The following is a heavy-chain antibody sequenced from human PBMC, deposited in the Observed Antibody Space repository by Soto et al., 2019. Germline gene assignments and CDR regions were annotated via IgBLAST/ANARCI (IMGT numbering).Heavy chain of an antibody. J-gene: IGHJ4*02. CDR2: LYYSGST. V-gene: IGHV4-30-4*01. CDR3: ARATYYYDSSGYYFDY. D-gene: IGHD3-22*01. CDR1: GGSISSGDYY. Sequence: SETLSLTCTVSGGSISSGDYYWSWIRQPPGKGLEWIGYLYYSGSTYYNPSLKSRVTISVDTSKNQFSLKLSSATAADTAVYYCARATYYYDSSGYYFDYWGQGTLVAVSS.